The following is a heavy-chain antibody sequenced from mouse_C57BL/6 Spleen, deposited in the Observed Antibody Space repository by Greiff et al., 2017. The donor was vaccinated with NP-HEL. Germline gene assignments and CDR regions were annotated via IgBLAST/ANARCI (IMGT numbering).Heavy chain of an antibody. Sequence: QVQLQQSGAELVRPGTSVKVSCKASGYAFTNYLIEWVKQRPGQGLEWIGVINPGSGGTNYNEKFKGKATLTADKYSSTAYMQLSSLTSEDSAVYFCARTDYGNSYYWGQGTTLTVSS. V-gene: IGHV1-54*01. CDR2: INPGSGGT. J-gene: IGHJ2*01. CDR1: GYAFTNYL. D-gene: IGHD2-1*01. CDR3: ARTDYGNSYY.